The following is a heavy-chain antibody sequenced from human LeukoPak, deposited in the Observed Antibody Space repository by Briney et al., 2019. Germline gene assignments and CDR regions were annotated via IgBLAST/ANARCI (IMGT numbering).Heavy chain of an antibody. CDR2: INHSGST. CDR1: GFSFSSYN. D-gene: IGHD6-13*01. CDR3: ARRSSSYYGY. V-gene: IGHV4-34*01. Sequence: KPGGSLRLSCAASGFSFSSYNMNWVRQPPGKGLEWIGEINHSGSTNYNPSLKSRVSISVDTSKNQFSLKLSSVTAADTAVYYCARRSSSYYGYWGQGTLVTVSS. J-gene: IGHJ4*02.